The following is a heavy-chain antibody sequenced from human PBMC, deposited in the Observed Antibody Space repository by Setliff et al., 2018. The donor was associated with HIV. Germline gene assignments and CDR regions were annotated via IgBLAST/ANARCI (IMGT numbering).Heavy chain of an antibody. V-gene: IGHV3-7*01. D-gene: IGHD4-17*01. J-gene: IGHJ2*01. CDR2: IKHDGSEK. CDR3: ERDPYPYGDYGDWYFDL. Sequence: GGSLSPSCAASGFTLRTYWMSWVRQAPGKGLEWVANIKHDGSEKFCVDSVRGRFTISRDNAKNSLSLQMNSLRAEDTAVYYCERDPYPYGDYGDWYFDLWGRGTLVTVSS. CDR1: GFTLRTYW.